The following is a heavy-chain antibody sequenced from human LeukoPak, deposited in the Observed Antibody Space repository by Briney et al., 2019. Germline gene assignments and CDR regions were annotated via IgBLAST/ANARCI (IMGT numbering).Heavy chain of an antibody. CDR3: ARAGSYRFDY. CDR2: INTDGSTI. J-gene: IGHJ4*02. D-gene: IGHD3-16*02. Sequence: PGGSLRLSCAASGFTFSSYSMNWVRQAPGQGLVWVSRINTDGSTINYADSVKGRFTISRDDAKNTLYLHMYSLRAEDTAIYYCARAGSYRFDYWGQGTLVTVSS. CDR1: GFTFSSYS. V-gene: IGHV3-74*01.